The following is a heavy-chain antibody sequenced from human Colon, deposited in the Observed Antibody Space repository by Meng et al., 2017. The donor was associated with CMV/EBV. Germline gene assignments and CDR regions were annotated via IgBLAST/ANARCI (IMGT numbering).Heavy chain of an antibody. Sequence: GGSLRLSCAASGFTLDSYAMSWVRQAPGKGLEWVSSISSTSTHIDYADSVKGRFTISRDSAKNALYLQINSLRVEDAALYHCARANDYSNFNYYYPMDIWGQGTTVTVSS. V-gene: IGHV3-21*04. CDR2: ISSTSTHI. J-gene: IGHJ6*02. D-gene: IGHD4-11*01. CDR3: ARANDYSNFNYYYPMDI. CDR1: GFTLDSYA.